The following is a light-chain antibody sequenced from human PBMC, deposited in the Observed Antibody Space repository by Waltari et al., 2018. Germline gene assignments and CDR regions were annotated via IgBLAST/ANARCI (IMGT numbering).Light chain of an antibody. CDR3: QQYNSYSLLT. J-gene: IGKJ4*01. Sequence: CRARQSISKCLAWYQQKPGKAPKLLIYEASTLQSGVPSRFSGTGSGTDFTLTISSLQPDDFATYYCQQYNSYSLLTFGGGTKVEIK. CDR1: QSISKC. V-gene: IGKV1-5*03. CDR2: EAS.